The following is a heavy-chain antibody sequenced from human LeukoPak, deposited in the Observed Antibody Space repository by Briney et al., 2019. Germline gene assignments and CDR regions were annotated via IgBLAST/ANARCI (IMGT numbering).Heavy chain of an antibody. V-gene: IGHV3-15*01. J-gene: IGHJ4*02. D-gene: IGHD3-10*01. CDR3: TTEVILWFGADPGYFDY. CDR1: GFTFSNAW. CDR2: IKSKTDGGTT. Sequence: GGSLRLSCAASGFTFSNAWMSWVRQAPGKGLEWVGRIKSKTDGGTTDYAAPVKGRFTISRDDSKNTLYLQMNSLKTEDTAVYYCTTEVILWFGADPGYFDYWGQGTLVTVSS.